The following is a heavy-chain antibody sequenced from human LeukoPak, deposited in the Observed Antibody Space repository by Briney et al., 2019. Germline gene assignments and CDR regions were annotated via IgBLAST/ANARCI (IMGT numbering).Heavy chain of an antibody. Sequence: SETLSLTCTVSGGSISSYYWSWIRQPPGKGLEWIGYIYYSGSTNYNPSLKSRVTISVDTSKNQFSLKLSSVTAADTAVYYCARVGVYSYGYKLGYFDYWGQGTLVTVSS. CDR3: ARVGVYSYGYKLGYFDY. CDR1: GGSISSYY. V-gene: IGHV4-59*01. J-gene: IGHJ4*02. D-gene: IGHD5-18*01. CDR2: IYYSGST.